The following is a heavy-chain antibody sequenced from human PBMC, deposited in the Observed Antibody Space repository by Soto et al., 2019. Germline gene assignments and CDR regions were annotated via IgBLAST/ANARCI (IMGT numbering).Heavy chain of an antibody. Sequence: QVQLVQSGAEVKKPGASVKVSCKASGYTFTSYYMHWVRQAPGQGLEWMGIINPSGGSTSYAQKFQGRITMTRDTSTSTLYMELSSLRSEDTAVYSCARDLGCPGHSFDYWGQGTLVTVSS. D-gene: IGHD7-27*01. CDR3: ARDLGCPGHSFDY. V-gene: IGHV1-46*01. CDR2: INPSGGST. J-gene: IGHJ4*02. CDR1: GYTFTSYY.